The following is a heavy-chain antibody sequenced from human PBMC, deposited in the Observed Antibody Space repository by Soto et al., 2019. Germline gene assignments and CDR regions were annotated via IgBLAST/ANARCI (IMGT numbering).Heavy chain of an antibody. CDR1: GFIFRSYG. D-gene: IGHD6-19*01. CDR2: ISHDGNNA. CDR3: AKQGIEVAGTDYFDY. V-gene: IGHV3-30*18. J-gene: IGHJ4*02. Sequence: QVQLVESGGGVVQPGKSLRLSCAATGFIFRSYGVHWVRQAPGKGLEWVALISHDGNNAYYADAVNGRFTISRDNSKNTVSLKMNSLRAEDTAVYYCAKQGIEVAGTDYFDYWGQGALVTVAS.